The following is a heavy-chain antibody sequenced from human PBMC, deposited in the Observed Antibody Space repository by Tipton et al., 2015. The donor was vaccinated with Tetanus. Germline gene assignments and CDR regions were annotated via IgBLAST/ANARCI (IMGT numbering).Heavy chain of an antibody. D-gene: IGHD1-1*01. V-gene: IGHV3-23*01. CDR2: ISSRGETT. J-gene: IGHJ3*01. CDR1: GFTFSRYP. CDR3: AKGMEAFDV. Sequence: GSLRLSCVVSGFTFSRYPMSWIRQAPGKGLEWVSSISSRGETTYYADSVKGRFTISRDNSKNTVFLQMNSQTVEDTATYYCAKGMEAFDVWGQGTTVTVS.